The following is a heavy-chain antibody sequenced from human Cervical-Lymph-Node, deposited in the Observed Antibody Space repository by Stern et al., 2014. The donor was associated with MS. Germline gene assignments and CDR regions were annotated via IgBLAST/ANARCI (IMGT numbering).Heavy chain of an antibody. Sequence: QVQLVQSWSELKKPGASVKVSCKASGYTFTRNAMNWVRQAPGQRLEWMGWINTNTGNTTYARGCTGRFVFSLDTSVSTAYRHISSLKAEDTAIYYCARVKPAAILDYWGQGTLVTVSS. J-gene: IGHJ4*02. D-gene: IGHD2-2*01. CDR3: ARVKPAAILDY. CDR1: GYTFTRNA. V-gene: IGHV7-4-1*02. CDR2: INTNTGNT.